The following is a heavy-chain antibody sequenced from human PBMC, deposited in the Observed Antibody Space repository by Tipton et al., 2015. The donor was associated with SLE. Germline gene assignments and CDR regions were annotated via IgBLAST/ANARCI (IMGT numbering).Heavy chain of an antibody. J-gene: IGHJ4*02. V-gene: IGHV4-4*07. CDR2: IYTSGST. CDR1: GGSISSHY. D-gene: IGHD3-9*01. Sequence: TLSLTCTVSGGSISSHYWSWIRQPAGKGLEWIGRIYTSGSTNYNPSLKSRVTISVDTSKNQFSLKLSSVTAADTAVCYCARGNDILSGYIYWGQGTLVTVSS. CDR3: ARGNDILSGYIY.